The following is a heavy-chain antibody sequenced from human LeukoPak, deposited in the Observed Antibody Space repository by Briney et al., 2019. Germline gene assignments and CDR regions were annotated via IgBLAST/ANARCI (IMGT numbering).Heavy chain of an antibody. CDR1: GDSVSSNSAA. V-gene: IGHV6-1*01. J-gene: IGHJ4*02. CDR2: TYYRSKWYN. CDR3: ARATGYSSGWYATFDY. Sequence: SQTLSLTCAISGDSVSSNSAAWNWIRQSPSRGLEWLGRTYYRSKWYNDYAVSVKSRITINPDTSMNQFSLQLNSVTPEDTAVYYCARATGYSSGWYATFDYWGQGTLVTVSS. D-gene: IGHD6-19*01.